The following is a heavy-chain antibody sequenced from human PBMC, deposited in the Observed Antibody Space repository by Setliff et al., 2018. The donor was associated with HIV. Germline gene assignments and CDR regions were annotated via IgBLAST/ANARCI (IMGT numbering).Heavy chain of an antibody. CDR1: GDTFRSYA. V-gene: IGHV1-69*06. CDR2: IISILATS. CDR3: ARDGWDYYGSGTYPPLYYFDS. J-gene: IGHJ4*01. D-gene: IGHD3-10*01. Sequence: GASVKVSCKASGDTFRSYAISWVRQAPGQGLEWMGRIISILATSNYTQKFQGRVTITADKSTRTAYMELSSLRSEDTAVYYCARDGWDYYGSGTYPPLYYFDSWGQGTLVTVSS.